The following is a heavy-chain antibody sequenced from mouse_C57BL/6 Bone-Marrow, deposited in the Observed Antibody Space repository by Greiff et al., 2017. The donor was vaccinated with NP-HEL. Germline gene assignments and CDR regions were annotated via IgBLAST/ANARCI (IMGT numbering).Heavy chain of an antibody. CDR2: IHPNSGST. Sequence: VQLQQPGAELVKPGASVKLSCKASDYTFTSYWMHWVKQRPGQGLAWIGMIHPNSGSTNYNEKFKSKATLTVDKSSSTAYMQLSSLTSEDAAVYYCASPFYYGYDPSFAYWGQGTLVTVSA. CDR1: DYTFTSYW. D-gene: IGHD2-2*01. J-gene: IGHJ3*01. CDR3: ASPFYYGYDPSFAY. V-gene: IGHV1-64*01.